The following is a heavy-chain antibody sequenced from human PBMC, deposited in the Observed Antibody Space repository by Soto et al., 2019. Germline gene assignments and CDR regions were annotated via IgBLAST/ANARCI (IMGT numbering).Heavy chain of an antibody. J-gene: IGHJ3*02. D-gene: IGHD2-2*01. Sequence: GESLKISCKGSGYSFTSYCIGWVRQMPGKGLEWMGIIYPGDSDTRYSPSFQGQVTISADKSISTAYLQWSSLKASDTAMYYCARAHCSSTSCYDAFDIWGQGTMVTVSS. V-gene: IGHV5-51*01. CDR3: ARAHCSSTSCYDAFDI. CDR1: GYSFTSYC. CDR2: IYPGDSDT.